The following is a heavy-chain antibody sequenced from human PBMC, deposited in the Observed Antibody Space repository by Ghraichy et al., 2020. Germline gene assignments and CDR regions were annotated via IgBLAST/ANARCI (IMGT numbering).Heavy chain of an antibody. D-gene: IGHD2-2*01. CDR1: GFTFSDYY. Sequence: GESLNISCAASGFTFSDYYMSWIRQAPGKGLEWVSYISSSGSTIYYADSVKGRFTISRDNAKNSLYLQMNSLRAEDTAVYYCARFGVGRDIVVVPAAYYGMDVWGQGTTVTVSS. CDR2: ISSSGSTI. V-gene: IGHV3-11*01. CDR3: ARFGVGRDIVVVPAAYYGMDV. J-gene: IGHJ6*02.